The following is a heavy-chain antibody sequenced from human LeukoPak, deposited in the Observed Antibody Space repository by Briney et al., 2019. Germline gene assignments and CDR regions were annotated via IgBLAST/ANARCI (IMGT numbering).Heavy chain of an antibody. Sequence: SETLSLTCTVSGDSISSYNYFWGWIRQPPGKGLEWVGYIYHSGITHYNPSLKSRVTISVDTSKNQISLKLRSVTAADTAVYSCARVLTFYYGSGSYPFREYNYFDPWGQGTLVAVSS. CDR3: ARVLTFYYGSGSYPFREYNYFDP. J-gene: IGHJ5*02. CDR2: IYHSGIT. D-gene: IGHD3-10*01. V-gene: IGHV4-61*01. CDR1: GDSISSYNYF.